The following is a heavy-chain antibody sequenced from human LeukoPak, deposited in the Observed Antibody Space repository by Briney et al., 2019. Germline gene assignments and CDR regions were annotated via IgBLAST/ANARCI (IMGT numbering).Heavy chain of an antibody. D-gene: IGHD6-19*01. Sequence: SGGSLRLSCAASGFTFSSYATHWVRQAPGKGLEWVAVISYDGSNKYYADSVKGRFTISRDNSKNTLYLQMNSLRAEDTAVYYCARDPDSSGWFDYWGQGTLVTVSS. CDR2: ISYDGSNK. CDR1: GFTFSSYA. V-gene: IGHV3-30-3*01. J-gene: IGHJ4*02. CDR3: ARDPDSSGWFDY.